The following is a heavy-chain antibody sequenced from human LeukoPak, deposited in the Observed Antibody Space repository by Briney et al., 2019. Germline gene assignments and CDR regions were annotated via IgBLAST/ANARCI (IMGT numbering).Heavy chain of an antibody. V-gene: IGHV3-15*01. CDR3: TTDPDIVVVVAATVY. J-gene: IGHJ4*02. CDR2: IKSKTDGGTT. D-gene: IGHD2-15*01. Sequence: GGSLRLSCAASGFTFSNAWMSWVRQAPGKGLEWVGRIKSKTDGGTTDYAAPVKGRFTISRDDSKNTLYLQMNSLKTEDTAVYYCTTDPDIVVVVAATVYWGQGTLVTVSS. CDR1: GFTFSNAW.